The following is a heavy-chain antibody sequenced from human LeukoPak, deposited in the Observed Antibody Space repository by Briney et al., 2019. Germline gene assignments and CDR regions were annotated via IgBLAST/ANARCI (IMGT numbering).Heavy chain of an antibody. V-gene: IGHV4-34*01. J-gene: IGHJ5*02. Sequence: SETLSLTCAVYGGSFSGYYWSWIRQPPGKGLEWIGEINHSGSTNYNPTLKSRVTIPVDPSKNQFSLKLSSVTAPDTAVYYCAREVRGSGLQGHGWFDPWGQGTLVTVSS. CDR2: INHSGST. D-gene: IGHD3-10*01. CDR3: AREVRGSGLQGHGWFDP. CDR1: GGSFSGYY.